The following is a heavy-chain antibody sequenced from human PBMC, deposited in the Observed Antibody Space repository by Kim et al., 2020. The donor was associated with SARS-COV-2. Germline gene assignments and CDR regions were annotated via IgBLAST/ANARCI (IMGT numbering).Heavy chain of an antibody. D-gene: IGHD2-15*01. CDR3: VRVAAGAGSWYYFDA. CDR1: GIDFSYYY. CDR2: ISSSGSYT. V-gene: IGHV3-11*05. J-gene: IGHJ4*01. Sequence: GGSLRLSCAASGIDFSYYYMSWIRQAPGKGLEWVSYISSSGSYTKYADSLKGRFTISRDNAENSLYLEMDSLRPEDTAVYYCVRVAAGAGSWYYFDAWG.